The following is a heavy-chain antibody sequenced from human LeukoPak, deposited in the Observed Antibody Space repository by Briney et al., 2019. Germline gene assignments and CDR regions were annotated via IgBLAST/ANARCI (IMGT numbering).Heavy chain of an antibody. CDR1: GYSFTSYW. CDR3: AGADSSGYYGIDY. CDR2: IYPGDSDT. D-gene: IGHD3-22*01. Sequence: GESLKISCKGSGYSFTSYWIGWVRQMPGKGLERMGIIYPGDSDTRYSPSFQGQVTISADKSISTAHLQWSSLKASDTAMYYCAGADSSGYYGIDYWGQGTLVTVSS. V-gene: IGHV5-51*01. J-gene: IGHJ4*02.